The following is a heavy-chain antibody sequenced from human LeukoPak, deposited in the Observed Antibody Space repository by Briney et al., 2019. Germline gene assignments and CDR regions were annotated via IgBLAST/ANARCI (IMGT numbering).Heavy chain of an antibody. CDR1: EFTFSSYG. Sequence: GGSLRLSCAASEFTFSSYGMHWVRQAPGKGLEWVAFIRYDGSNKYYADSVKGRFTISRDNSKNTLYLQMNSLRAEDTAVYYCAKVGLYCSSTSCYNRAFDIWGQGTMVTVSS. V-gene: IGHV3-30*02. CDR3: AKVGLYCSSTSCYNRAFDI. J-gene: IGHJ3*02. CDR2: IRYDGSNK. D-gene: IGHD2-2*02.